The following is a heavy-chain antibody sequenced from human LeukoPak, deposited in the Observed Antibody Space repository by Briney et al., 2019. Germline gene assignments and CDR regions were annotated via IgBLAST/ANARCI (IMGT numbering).Heavy chain of an antibody. D-gene: IGHD1-26*01. CDR2: ISAYNGNT. J-gene: IGHJ3*02. Sequence: ASVKVSCKASEGTFSSYAISWVRQAPGQGLEWMGWISAYNGNTNYAQKLQGRVTMTTDTSTSTAYMELRSLRSDDTAVYYCARAYPWELRISDIWGQGTMVTVSS. V-gene: IGHV1-18*01. CDR3: ARAYPWELRISDI. CDR1: EGTFSSYA.